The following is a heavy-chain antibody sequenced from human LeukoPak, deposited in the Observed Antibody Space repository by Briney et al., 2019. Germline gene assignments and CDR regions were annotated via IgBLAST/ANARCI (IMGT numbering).Heavy chain of an antibody. J-gene: IGHJ4*02. Sequence: GGSLSLSCAASGCTFGNYAMTWVRQTPGKGLEWMSSISGSSWNTYFADSVMGRFTISRDNYNNTLYLPMNNLRADDTAIYYCAKGLMGNSVYFEKWGQGTLVTVSS. V-gene: IGHV3-23*01. CDR3: AKGLMGNSVYFEK. D-gene: IGHD5-18*01. CDR1: GCTFGNYA. CDR2: ISGSSWNT.